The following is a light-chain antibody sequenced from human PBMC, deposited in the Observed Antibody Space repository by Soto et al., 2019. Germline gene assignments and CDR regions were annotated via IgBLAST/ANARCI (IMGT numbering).Light chain of an antibody. CDR2: KAS. Sequence: KVSQSPSTLSASIGDRVTITCRASQSISSWLAWYQQKPGKAPKLLIYKASSLESGVPSRFSGSGSGTEFTLTISSLQPDDFATYYCQHYNSYSEAFAQGTKVAIK. V-gene: IGKV1-5*03. J-gene: IGKJ1*01. CDR3: QHYNSYSEA. CDR1: QSISSW.